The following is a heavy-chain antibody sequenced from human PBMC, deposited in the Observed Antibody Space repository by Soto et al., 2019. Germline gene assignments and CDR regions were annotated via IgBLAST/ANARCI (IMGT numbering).Heavy chain of an antibody. CDR1: GGSISSSSYY. CDR2: IYYSGST. D-gene: IGHD3-10*01. Sequence: SETLSLTCTVSGGSISSSSYYWGWIRQPPGKGLEWIGSIYYSGSTYYNPSLKSRVTISVDTSKNQFSLKMSSVTAADTAVYYCATGLTYYYGSGSSGDDAFDIWGQGTMVT. V-gene: IGHV4-39*01. J-gene: IGHJ3*02. CDR3: ATGLTYYYGSGSSGDDAFDI.